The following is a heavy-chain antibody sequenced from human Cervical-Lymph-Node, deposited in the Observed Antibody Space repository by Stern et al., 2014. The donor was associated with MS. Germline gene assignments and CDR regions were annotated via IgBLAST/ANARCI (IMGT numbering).Heavy chain of an antibody. V-gene: IGHV1-69*01. J-gene: IGHJ4*02. Sequence: QVQLVQSGAEVKKPGSSVKVSCKASGGTFSSYAISWVRQAPGQGLEWMGGIIPIFGTANYAQKFQGRVTITADESTSTAYMELSSLRSEDTAVYYCARVENSSPFPRGSPLLYPFDYWGQGTLVTVSS. CDR2: IIPIFGTA. D-gene: IGHD2-21*01. CDR3: ARVENSSPFPRGSPLLYPFDY. CDR1: GGTFSSYA.